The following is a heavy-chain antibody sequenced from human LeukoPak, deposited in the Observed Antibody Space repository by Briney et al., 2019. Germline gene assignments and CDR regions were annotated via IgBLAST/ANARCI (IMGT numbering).Heavy chain of an antibody. CDR2: INHSGSI. Sequence: SETLSLTCAVYGGSFSGYYWSWIRQPPGKGLEWIGEINHSGSINYNPSLKSRVTISVDTSKNQFSLKLSSVTAADTAVYYCARGRGTSYFDYWGQGTLVTVSS. CDR1: GGSFSGYY. CDR3: ARGRGTSYFDY. V-gene: IGHV4-34*01. J-gene: IGHJ4*02.